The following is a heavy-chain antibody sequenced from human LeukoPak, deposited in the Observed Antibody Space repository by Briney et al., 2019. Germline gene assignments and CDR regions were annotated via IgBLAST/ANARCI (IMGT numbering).Heavy chain of an antibody. Sequence: SETLSLTCAVYGGSFSGYYWSWIRQPPGKGLEWIGEINHSGSTNYNPSLKSRVTISVDTSKNQFSLKLSSVTAADTAVYYCARGGRTLRIRWSNAFDNWGQGTMVTVSS. V-gene: IGHV4-34*01. D-gene: IGHD4-23*01. J-gene: IGHJ3*02. CDR1: GGSFSGYY. CDR2: INHSGST. CDR3: ARGGRTLRIRWSNAFDN.